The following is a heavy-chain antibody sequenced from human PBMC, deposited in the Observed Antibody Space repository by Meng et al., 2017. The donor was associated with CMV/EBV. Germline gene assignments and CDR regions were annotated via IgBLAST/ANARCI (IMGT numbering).Heavy chain of an antibody. CDR1: GVSISSSY. Sequence: VLLPVSDQGLVKPSAPLLLPCTVSGVSISSSYWSWIRQPAGKGLEWIGRIYTSGSTNYNPSLKSRVTMSVDTSKNQFSLKLSSVTAADTAVYYCARGPEFDYGDYVGLDYWGQGTLVTASS. V-gene: IGHV4-4*07. CDR2: IYTSGST. J-gene: IGHJ4*02. D-gene: IGHD4-17*01. CDR3: ARGPEFDYGDYVGLDY.